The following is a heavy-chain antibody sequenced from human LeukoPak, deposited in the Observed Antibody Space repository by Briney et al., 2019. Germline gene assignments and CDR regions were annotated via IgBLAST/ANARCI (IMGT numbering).Heavy chain of an antibody. J-gene: IGHJ4*02. D-gene: IGHD3-3*02. CDR3: ARGPVIYGAPRGDFDY. CDR1: GYTFTGYY. Sequence: ASVKVSCKASGYTFTGYYMHWVRQAPGQGLEWMGIINPSGGSTNYAQKFQGRVTITADKSTSTAYMELSSLRSEDTAVYYCARGPVIYGAPRGDFDYWGQGTLVTVSS. V-gene: IGHV1-46*01. CDR2: INPSGGST.